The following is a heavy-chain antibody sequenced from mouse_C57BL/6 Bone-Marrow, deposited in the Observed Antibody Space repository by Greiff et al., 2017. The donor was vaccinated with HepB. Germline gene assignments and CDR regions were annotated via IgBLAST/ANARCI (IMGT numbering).Heavy chain of an antibody. CDR3: ARSVYYGYDDAMDY. CDR1: GYTFTDYN. V-gene: IGHV1-18*01. Sequence: VQLQQSGPELVKPGASVKIPCKASGYTFTDYNMDWVKQSHGKSLEWIGDINPNNGGTIYNQKFKGKATLTVDKSSSTAYMELRSLTSEDTAVYYCARSVYYGYDDAMDYWGQVTSVTVSS. D-gene: IGHD2-2*01. CDR2: INPNNGGT. J-gene: IGHJ4*01.